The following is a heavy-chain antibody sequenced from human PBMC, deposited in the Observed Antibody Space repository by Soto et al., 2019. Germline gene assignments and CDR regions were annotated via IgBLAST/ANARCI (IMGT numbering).Heavy chain of an antibody. J-gene: IGHJ5*02. CDR2: IYHSGTT. Sequence: TLSLTCSVSVDSISSGGYWWHWIRQHPDKGLEWIGYIYHSGTTYYNPSLKSRVAISVNTSKNQFSLKLSSVTAADTAVYYCARDSSGGSYWFDPWGQGTLVTVSS. CDR1: VDSISSGGYW. D-gene: IGHD2-15*01. V-gene: IGHV4-31*03. CDR3: ARDSSGGSYWFDP.